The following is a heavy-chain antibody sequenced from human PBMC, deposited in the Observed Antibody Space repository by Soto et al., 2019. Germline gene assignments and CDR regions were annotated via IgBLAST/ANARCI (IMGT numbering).Heavy chain of an antibody. CDR2: INHSGST. Sequence: SETLSLTCAVYGGAFSGYYWSWIRQPPGKGLEWIGEINHSGSTNYNPSLKSRVTISVDTSKNQFSLKLSSVTAADTAVYYCARGGYYRSGRNGMDVWGQGTTVTVSS. J-gene: IGHJ6*02. V-gene: IGHV4-34*01. CDR1: GGAFSGYY. CDR3: ARGGYYRSGRNGMDV. D-gene: IGHD3-10*01.